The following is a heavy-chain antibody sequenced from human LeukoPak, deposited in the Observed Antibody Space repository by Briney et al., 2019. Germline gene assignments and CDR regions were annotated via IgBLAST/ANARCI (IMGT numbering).Heavy chain of an antibody. CDR3: ARGLRPYNSSDRTLGIQYYYYMDV. J-gene: IGHJ6*03. D-gene: IGHD6-6*01. CDR2: IIPMFGTA. CDR1: GGTFSTYA. V-gene: IGHV1-69*06. Sequence: SVTVSCKASGGTFSTYAISWVRQAPGQGLEWMGGIIPMFGTANYAQKFQGRVTITADKSTSTAYMELSSLRSEDTAVYYCARGLRPYNSSDRTLGIQYYYYMDVWGKGTTVTVSS.